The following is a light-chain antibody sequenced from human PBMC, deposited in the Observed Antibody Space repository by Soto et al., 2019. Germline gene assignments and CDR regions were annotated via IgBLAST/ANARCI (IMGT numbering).Light chain of an antibody. Sequence: QAVVTQPPSVSAAPGQRVTISCTGSRSNIGAGYEAHWYQQVPGTAPKLLIYENNNRPSGVPDRFSGSKSGTSASLAITGLQAEDEAEYYCQSYDSSLSGYVFGTGTKVTVL. CDR2: ENN. CDR3: QSYDSSLSGYV. V-gene: IGLV1-40*01. CDR1: RSNIGAGYE. J-gene: IGLJ1*01.